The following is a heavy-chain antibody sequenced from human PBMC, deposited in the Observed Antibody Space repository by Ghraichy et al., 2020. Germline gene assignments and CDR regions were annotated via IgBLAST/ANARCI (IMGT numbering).Heavy chain of an antibody. CDR2: IIPIFGTA. V-gene: IGHV1-69*13. CDR3: VIAAAGAGPYYYYYGMDV. D-gene: IGHD6-13*01. J-gene: IGHJ6*02. CDR1: GGTFSSYA. Sequence: SVKVSCKASGGTFSSYAISWVRQAPGQGLEWMGGIIPIFGTANYAQKFQGRVTITADESTSTAYMELSSLRSEDTAVYYCVIAAAGAGPYYYYYGMDVWGQGTTVTVSS.